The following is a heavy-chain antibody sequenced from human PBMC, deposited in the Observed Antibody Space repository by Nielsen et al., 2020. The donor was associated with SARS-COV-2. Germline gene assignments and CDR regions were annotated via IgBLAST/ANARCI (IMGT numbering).Heavy chain of an antibody. Sequence: ASVKVSCRASGYTFTSYYMHWVRQAPGQGLEWMGIINPSGGSTSYAQKFQGRVTMTRDTSTSTVYMELSSLRSEDTAVYYCARVAFPSIATDGYFDLWGRGTLVTVSS. CDR1: GYTFTSYY. D-gene: IGHD6-25*01. V-gene: IGHV1-46*01. CDR2: INPSGGST. CDR3: ARVAFPSIATDGYFDL. J-gene: IGHJ2*01.